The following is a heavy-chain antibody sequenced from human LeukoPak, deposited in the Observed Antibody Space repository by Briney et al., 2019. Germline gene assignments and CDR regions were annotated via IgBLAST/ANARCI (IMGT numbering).Heavy chain of an antibody. J-gene: IGHJ3*02. D-gene: IGHD3-22*01. CDR1: GFTFSNYA. CDR3: ARAPMSYDSSGFGGAVDI. CDR2: ISYDGTNK. Sequence: GGSLRLSCAASGFTFSNYAMHWVRQAPGKGLEWVAVISYDGTNKYYADSVKGRFTISRDNSKNTMYLQMNSLRAEDTAMYYCARAPMSYDSSGFGGAVDIWGQGTMVTVSS. V-gene: IGHV3-30-3*01.